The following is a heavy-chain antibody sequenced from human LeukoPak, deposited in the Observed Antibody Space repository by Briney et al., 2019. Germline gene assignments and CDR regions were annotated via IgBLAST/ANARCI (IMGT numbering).Heavy chain of an antibody. V-gene: IGHV3-30*04. J-gene: IGHJ4*02. CDR2: ISYDGSNK. CDR3: AKALRRYNWNYGLDY. CDR1: GFTFSSYA. D-gene: IGHD1-7*01. Sequence: PGRSLRLSCAASGFTFSSYAMHWVRQAPGKGLEWVAVISYDGSNKYYADSVKGRFTISRDNSKNTLYLQMNSLRAEDTAVYYCAKALRRYNWNYGLDYWGQGTLVTVSS.